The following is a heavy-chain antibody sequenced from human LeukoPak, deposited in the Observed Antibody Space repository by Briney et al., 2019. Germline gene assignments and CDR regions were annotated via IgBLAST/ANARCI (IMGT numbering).Heavy chain of an antibody. CDR1: GFIFDNYA. V-gene: IGHV3-23*01. Sequence: GGSLRLSCVASGFIFDNYALSWVRQAPGKGLEWVSGISGSADNTYYADSVKGRFTISRDIPKNTVYLQMNNLRVDDTAVYYCAKGPKLGDGFHCDYWGQGTLVTVSS. CDR3: AKGPKLGDGFHCDY. J-gene: IGHJ4*02. D-gene: IGHD5-24*01. CDR2: ISGSADNT.